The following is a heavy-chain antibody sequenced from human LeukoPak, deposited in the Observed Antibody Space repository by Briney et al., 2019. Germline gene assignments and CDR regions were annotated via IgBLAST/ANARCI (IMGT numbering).Heavy chain of an antibody. V-gene: IGHV3-64*01. D-gene: IGHD6-19*01. CDR1: GFTFSSYS. CDR2: ISTDGGST. J-gene: IGHJ4*02. CDR3: ARTIAVAGPYYFDY. Sequence: GGSLRLSCAASGFTFSSYSMNWVRQAPGKGLEYVSGISTDGGSTYYANSVKGRFTISRDTSKYTLYLQMGSLRAEDMAVYYCARTIAVAGPYYFDYWGQGTQVTVSS.